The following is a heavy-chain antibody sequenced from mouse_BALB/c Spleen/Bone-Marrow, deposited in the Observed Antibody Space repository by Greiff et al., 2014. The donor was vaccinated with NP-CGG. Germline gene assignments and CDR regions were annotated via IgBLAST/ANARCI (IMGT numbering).Heavy chain of an antibody. J-gene: IGHJ2*01. CDR3: ARGEIYYYGSTHYFDY. Sequence: LQQSGGGLVKPGGSLKLSCAASGFTFSSYAMSWVRQTPEKRLEWVASITRGGNTYYPDSVKGRFTISRDNARDILCLQMSSLRSEDTAMYYCARGEIYYYGSTHYFDYWGQGTTLTVSS. V-gene: IGHV5-6-5*01. CDR1: GFTFSSYA. D-gene: IGHD1-1*01. CDR2: ITRGGNT.